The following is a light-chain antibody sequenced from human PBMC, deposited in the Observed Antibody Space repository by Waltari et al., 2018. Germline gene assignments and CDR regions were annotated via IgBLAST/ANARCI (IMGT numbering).Light chain of an antibody. CDR3: QQYGSSPQT. J-gene: IGKJ2*01. V-gene: IGKV3-20*01. Sequence: EIVLTQSPVTLSLSPGETATLSGRASQTVRSGFLAWYGQTPGQAPRLLIYGASTRATGIPGRFSGSGSGTDFTLTITRLEPEDFAVYYCQQYGSSPQTFGQGTKLEIK. CDR1: QTVRSGF. CDR2: GAS.